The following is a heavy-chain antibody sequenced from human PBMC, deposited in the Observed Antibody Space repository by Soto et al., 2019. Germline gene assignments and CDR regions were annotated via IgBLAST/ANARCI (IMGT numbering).Heavy chain of an antibody. V-gene: IGHV1-69*01. CDR1: GGTFSSYA. J-gene: IGHJ6*02. CDR3: ARDNSAGVVAARPLSGDYGMDV. Sequence: VKVSCKASGGTFSSYAISWVRQAPGQGLEWMGGIIPIFGTANYAQKFQGRVTITADESTSTAYMELSSLRSEDTAVYYCARDNSAGVVAARPLSGDYGMDVWGQGTTVTVSS. CDR2: IIPIFGTA. D-gene: IGHD2-15*01.